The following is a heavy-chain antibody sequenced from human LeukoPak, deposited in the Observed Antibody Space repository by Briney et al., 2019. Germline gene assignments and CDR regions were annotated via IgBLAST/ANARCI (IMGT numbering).Heavy chain of an antibody. D-gene: IGHD2-15*01. CDR1: GYTFTNYY. CDR2: IIPDSGGA. V-gene: IGHV1-2*02. Sequence: ASVKVSCKTSGYTFTNYYVHWVRQAPGQGLGWMGYIIPDSGGADYDQRFQGRVTMTRDKSISTVYVELSSLRSDDTAVYYCSTEDKYCSGANCGKYWGQGTLVTVSS. CDR3: STEDKYCSGANCGKY. J-gene: IGHJ4*02.